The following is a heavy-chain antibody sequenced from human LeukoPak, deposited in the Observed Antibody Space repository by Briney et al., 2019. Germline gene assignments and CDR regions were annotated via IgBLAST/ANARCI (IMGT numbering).Heavy chain of an antibody. D-gene: IGHD2-2*01. J-gene: IGHJ2*01. Sequence: GGSLRLSCAASGFTFSISDMHWVRQPTGRGLEWVSAIGTIGDTYYSGSVKGRFTISRDNAKNSLYLQMNSLRAEDTAVYYCARDAYCSTTSCKEYFDFWGRGTLVTVSS. CDR1: GFTFSISD. CDR3: ARDAYCSTTSCKEYFDF. CDR2: IGTIGDT. V-gene: IGHV3-13*01.